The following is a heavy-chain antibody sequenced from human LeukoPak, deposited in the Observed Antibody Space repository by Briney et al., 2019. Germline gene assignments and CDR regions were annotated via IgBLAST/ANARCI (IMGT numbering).Heavy chain of an antibody. D-gene: IGHD6-19*01. CDR3: ARESSGWFNL. V-gene: IGHV3-30*03. CDR1: GFTFSSYG. CDR2: ISYDGSNK. J-gene: IGHJ4*02. Sequence: GGSLRLSCAASGFTFSSYGMHWVRQAPGKGLEWVAVISYDGSNKYYADSVKGRFTISRDNSKNTLYLRMNSLRAEDTAVYYCARESSGWFNLWGQGTLVTVSS.